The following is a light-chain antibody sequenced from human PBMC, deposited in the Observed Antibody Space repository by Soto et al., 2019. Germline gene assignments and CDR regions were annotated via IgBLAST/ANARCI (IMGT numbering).Light chain of an antibody. CDR1: QSIRNW. Sequence: DIQMTQSPSTLSASVGDRVTITCRASQSIRNWLAWYQQKPGRAPKLLIYAASSLENGVPSRFSGSGSGTEFTLTIRYLQPDDFATHYCQQYNGNFGQGTKLEIK. CDR3: QQYNGN. V-gene: IGKV1-5*01. CDR2: AAS. J-gene: IGKJ2*01.